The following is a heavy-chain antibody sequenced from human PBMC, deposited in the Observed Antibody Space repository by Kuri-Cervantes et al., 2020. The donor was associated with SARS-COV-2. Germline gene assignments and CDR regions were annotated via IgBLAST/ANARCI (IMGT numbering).Heavy chain of an antibody. CDR1: GDSVSSNSAA. D-gene: IGHD6-13*01. V-gene: IGHV6-1*01. CDR3: ARGPPNIAAAGTFDF. CDR2: TYYRSKWYN. J-gene: IGHJ4*02. Sequence: SQTLSLTCAISGDSVSSNSAAWNWIRQSPSRGLEWLGRTYYRSKWYNDYAVSVKSRITINPDTSKNQLSLQLNSVTPEDTAVYYCARGPPNIAAAGTFDFWGQGTLVTVSS.